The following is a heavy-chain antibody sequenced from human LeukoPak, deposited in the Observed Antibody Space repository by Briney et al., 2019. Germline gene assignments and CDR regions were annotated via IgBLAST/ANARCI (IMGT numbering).Heavy chain of an antibody. J-gene: IGHJ6*02. CDR1: GYTFTNYA. CDR3: ARTPHLYYDFWSGYYTRGYGMDV. D-gene: IGHD3-3*01. CDR2: INAGNGNT. V-gene: IGHV1-3*01. Sequence: ASVKVSCKASGYTFTNYAILWVRQAPGQRLEWMGWINAGNGNTKYSQKFQGRVTLTRDTSASTASMEMSSLRSEDTAVYYCARTPHLYYDFWSGYYTRGYGMDVWGQGTTVTVSS.